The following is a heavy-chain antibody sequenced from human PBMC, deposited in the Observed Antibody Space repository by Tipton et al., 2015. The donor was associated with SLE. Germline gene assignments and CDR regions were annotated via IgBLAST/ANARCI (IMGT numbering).Heavy chain of an antibody. V-gene: IGHV4-39*01. CDR3: ARSLVAASRWFDP. CDR1: GGSISSSSYY. J-gene: IGHJ5*02. Sequence: TLSLTCTVSGGSISSSSYYWGWIRQPPGKGLEWIGSIYYSGSTYYNPSLKTRVTISVDTSKNQFSLKLSSVTAADTAVYYCARSLVAASRWFDPWGQGTLVTVSS. D-gene: IGHD2-15*01. CDR2: IYYSGST.